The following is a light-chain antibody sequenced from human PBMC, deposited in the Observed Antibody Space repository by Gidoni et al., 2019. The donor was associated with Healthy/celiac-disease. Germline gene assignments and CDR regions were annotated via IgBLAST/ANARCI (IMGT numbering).Light chain of an antibody. CDR3: QQDYSTPQT. V-gene: IGKV4-1*01. CDR1: QSVVYSSNNKNY. Sequence: IVMTQSPDSLAVSLGERATINCKSSQSVVYSSNNKNYLAWYQQKPVQPPKLLIYWASPRETGVPDQFSGSGSGTDFTLTISSRQAEDVAVYYCQQDYSTPQTFXXXTKLEIK. CDR2: WAS. J-gene: IGKJ2*01.